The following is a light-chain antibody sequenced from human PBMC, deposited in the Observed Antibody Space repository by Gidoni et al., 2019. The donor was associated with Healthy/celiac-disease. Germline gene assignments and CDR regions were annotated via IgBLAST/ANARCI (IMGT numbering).Light chain of an antibody. CDR3: QQYNSYSYT. J-gene: IGKJ2*01. Sequence: DIQMTQSPSTLSASVGDRVTITCRASQSISSWLAWYQQKPGKAPKLLIYKASSLESGFPSRFSGSGSGTEFTLTISSLQPDAFATYYCQQYNSYSYTFGQGTKLEIK. CDR1: QSISSW. CDR2: KAS. V-gene: IGKV1-5*03.